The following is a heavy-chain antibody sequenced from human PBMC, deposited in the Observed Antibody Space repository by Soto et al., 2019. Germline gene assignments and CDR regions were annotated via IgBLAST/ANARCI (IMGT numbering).Heavy chain of an antibody. J-gene: IGHJ3*02. CDR1: GFTVIRNQ. D-gene: IGHD2-21*02. V-gene: IGHV3-53*01. CDR2: IYSDGSP. Sequence: EVQLVESGGGLIQPGGSLRLSCAASGFTVIRNQMAWVRQAPGKGLDWVSLIYSDGSPHYADSVRGRFTISRDNSKNTLYLQMTSLRADDTAVYYCARLAFDDSFDIWGQGTMVTVSS. CDR3: ARLAFDDSFDI.